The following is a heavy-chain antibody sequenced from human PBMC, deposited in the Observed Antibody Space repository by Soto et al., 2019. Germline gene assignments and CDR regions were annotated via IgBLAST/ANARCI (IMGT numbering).Heavy chain of an antibody. D-gene: IGHD2-15*01. J-gene: IGHJ1*01. Sequence: QVQLVQSGAEVKKPGASVKVACKASGGTFSSYAISWVRQAPGQGLEWMGGIIPIFGTANYAQKFQGRVTITADKSTSTAYVELSSLSSEDTDVYYCARDRGIYCSGGSGYSVEDFQHWGQGTLVTVSS. V-gene: IGHV1-69*06. CDR3: ARDRGIYCSGGSGYSVEDFQH. CDR2: IIPIFGTA. CDR1: GGTFSSYA.